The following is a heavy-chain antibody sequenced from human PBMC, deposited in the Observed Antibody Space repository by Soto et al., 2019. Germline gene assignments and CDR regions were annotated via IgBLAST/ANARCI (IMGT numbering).Heavy chain of an antibody. V-gene: IGHV3-30*03. CDR3: AGGAYYYDSSGLSY. D-gene: IGHD3-22*01. J-gene: IGHJ4*02. CDR1: EFTFSNYA. Sequence: PVGSLRLSCAASEFTFSNYAMHWVRQPPGKGLQWLAVISYDGNNKYYADSVEGRFTISRDNSKNTVYLQMNSLRAEDTAVYYCAGGAYYYDSSGLSYWGQGTLVTVSS. CDR2: ISYDGNNK.